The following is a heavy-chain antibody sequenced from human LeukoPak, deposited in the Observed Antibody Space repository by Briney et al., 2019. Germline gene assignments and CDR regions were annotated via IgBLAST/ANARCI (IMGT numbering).Heavy chain of an antibody. J-gene: IGHJ4*02. V-gene: IGHV1-2*06. Sequence: ASVKVSCKASGYTFSDYYIHWMRQAPGQGLEWMGRINPNSGVTNYAKNFQGRATITRDTPISTASMELSSLRSDDTAVYYCARQSEPKGDYWGQGTLVTVSS. CDR3: ARQSEPKGDY. CDR1: GYTFSDYY. CDR2: INPNSGVT.